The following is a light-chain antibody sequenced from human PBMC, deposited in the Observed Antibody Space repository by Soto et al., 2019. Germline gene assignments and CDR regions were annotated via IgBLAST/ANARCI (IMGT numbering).Light chain of an antibody. Sequence: IVFTQSPCTLALPPGERATLSCRASQSLSNSELAWYQQKPGQAPRLLIYGASSRATGIPDRFSGSGSGTDSTLTISRLEPEDSAVYYCQQHGTTFGQGTKVDIK. CDR2: GAS. CDR3: QQHGTT. J-gene: IGKJ1*01. CDR1: QSLSNSE. V-gene: IGKV3-20*01.